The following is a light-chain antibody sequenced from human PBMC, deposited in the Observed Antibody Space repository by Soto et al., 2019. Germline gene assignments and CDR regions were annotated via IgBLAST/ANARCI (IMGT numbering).Light chain of an antibody. J-gene: IGKJ1*01. Sequence: DIKMTQSPSTLSASVGDRVTITCRASQSISSWLAWYQQKPGKAPKLLIYDASSLESGVPSRFSGSGSGTEFTLTISSLQPDHFATYYCHQYNSWTFGQWTKVEIK. CDR2: DAS. CDR3: HQYNSWT. V-gene: IGKV1-5*01. CDR1: QSISSW.